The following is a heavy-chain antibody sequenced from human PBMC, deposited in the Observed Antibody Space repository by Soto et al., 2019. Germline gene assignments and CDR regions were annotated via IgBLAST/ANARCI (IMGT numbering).Heavy chain of an antibody. V-gene: IGHV1-69*13. CDR2: IIPILNTA. CDR3: ARVDYDSTYGFYYYGLDV. CDR1: GGTFSSYS. D-gene: IGHD3-10*01. J-gene: IGHJ6*02. Sequence: SVKVSCKTSGGTFSSYSFTWVRQAPGQGLEWMGEIIPILNTANFAQKFQSRVTITADEPTSTVYMDLSSLSPDDTAVYYCARVDYDSTYGFYYYGLDVWGQGTTVTVS.